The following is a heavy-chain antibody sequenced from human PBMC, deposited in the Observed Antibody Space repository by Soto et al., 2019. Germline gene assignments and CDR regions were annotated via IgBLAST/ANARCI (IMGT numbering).Heavy chain of an antibody. CDR1: AFTFNNCA. Sequence: QVHLVESGGGVVQPGRSLRLSCAASAFTFNNCAMHWVRQAPGKGLEWVAIISDDGNHKNYVDSVKGRFTISRDNSKNTLYLQMDSLRPEDTDVYLCEKGCNTPYCFFLVNWGQGNLVTVSS. V-gene: IGHV3-30*18. CDR3: EKGCNTPYCFFLVN. J-gene: IGHJ4*02. CDR2: ISDDGNHK. D-gene: IGHD2-21*02.